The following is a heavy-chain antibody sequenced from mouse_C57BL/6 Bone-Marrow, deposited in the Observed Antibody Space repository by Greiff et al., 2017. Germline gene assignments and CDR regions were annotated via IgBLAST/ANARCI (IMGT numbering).Heavy chain of an antibody. Sequence: VKLMESGPGLVAPSQSLSITCTVSGFSLTSYGVHWVRQPPGKGLAWLVVIWRDGSTTYNSALKSRLSISKDNSKSQVFLKMNSLQTDDTAMYYCASHYYGSSYAMDYWGQGTSVTVSS. V-gene: IGHV2-6*03. CDR1: GFSLTSYG. CDR3: ASHYYGSSYAMDY. D-gene: IGHD1-1*01. CDR2: IWRDGST. J-gene: IGHJ4*01.